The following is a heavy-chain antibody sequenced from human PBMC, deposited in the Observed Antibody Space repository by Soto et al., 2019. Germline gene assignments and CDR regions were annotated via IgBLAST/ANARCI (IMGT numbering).Heavy chain of an antibody. CDR2: ISAYNGNT. CDR1: GYTFTSYG. Sequence: ASVKVSCKASGYTFTSYGISWVRQAPGQGLEWMGWISAYNGNTNYAQKLQGRVTMTTDTSTSTAYMELRSLRSDDTAVYYCARENWGSRLRGMHYYGMDVWGQGTTVTVSS. V-gene: IGHV1-18*01. D-gene: IGHD7-27*01. CDR3: ARENWGSRLRGMHYYGMDV. J-gene: IGHJ6*02.